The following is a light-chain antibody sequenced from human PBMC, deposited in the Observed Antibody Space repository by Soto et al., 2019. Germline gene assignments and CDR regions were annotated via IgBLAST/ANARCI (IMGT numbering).Light chain of an antibody. V-gene: IGKV3-20*01. Sequence: EIVLTQSPGTLSLSPGERTTLSCRTSESDSSSYLAWYQQKPGQAPRLLIYGASSRATGIPDRFSGSGSGTDFTLTISILEPEDFAVYYCQQYGSSPYTFGQGTKLEIK. J-gene: IGKJ2*01. CDR3: QQYGSSPYT. CDR1: ESDSSSY. CDR2: GAS.